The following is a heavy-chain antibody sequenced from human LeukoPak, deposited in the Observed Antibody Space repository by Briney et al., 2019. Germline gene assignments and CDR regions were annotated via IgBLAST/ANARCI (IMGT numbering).Heavy chain of an antibody. CDR1: GYTLTELS. V-gene: IGHV1-24*01. Sequence: ASVKVSCKVSGYTLTELSMHWVRQAPGKGLEWMGGFDPEDGETIYAQKFQGRVTMTEDTSTDTAYMELSSLRSEDTAVYYCATSKRITTVGTLDEYFQHWGQGTLVTVSS. J-gene: IGHJ1*01. CDR3: ATSKRITTVGTLDEYFQH. CDR2: FDPEDGET. D-gene: IGHD1-1*01.